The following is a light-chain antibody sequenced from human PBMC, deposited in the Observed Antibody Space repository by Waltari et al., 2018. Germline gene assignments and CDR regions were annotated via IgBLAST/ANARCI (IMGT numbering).Light chain of an antibody. Sequence: QATLTQPPSVSGSPGQSVTISCIGTNNDIGSFKYVSWYQQFPGEAPKLIIYDVNTRPAVVSVRFSGSKSATTAALTISGLQPEDEADYHCSSYGGTNTFLFGGGTRLTVL. CDR1: NNDIGSFKY. V-gene: IGLV2-11*01. CDR3: SSYGGTNTFL. J-gene: IGLJ2*01. CDR2: DVN.